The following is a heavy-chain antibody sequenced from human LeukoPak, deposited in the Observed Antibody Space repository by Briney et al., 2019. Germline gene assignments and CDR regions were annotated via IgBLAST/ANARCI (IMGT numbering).Heavy chain of an antibody. CDR2: IILIFGIA. Sequence: ASVKVSFKACGGTFSSYAMSGVRQAPGQGLEWMGRIILIFGIANNAQKFQGRDTITADKSTSTAYMELSSLRSEDTAVYYCARDHDILTGFDYWGQGTLVTVSS. J-gene: IGHJ4*02. CDR1: GGTFSSYA. V-gene: IGHV1-69*04. D-gene: IGHD3-9*01. CDR3: ARDHDILTGFDY.